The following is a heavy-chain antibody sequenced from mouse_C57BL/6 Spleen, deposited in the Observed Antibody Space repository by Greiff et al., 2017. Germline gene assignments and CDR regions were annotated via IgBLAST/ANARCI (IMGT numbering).Heavy chain of an antibody. CDR1: GYTFTSYW. CDR3: TREGSAQATFAY. J-gene: IGHJ3*01. V-gene: IGHV1-5*01. CDR2: IYPGNSDT. Sequence: VQLQQSGTVLARPGASVKMSCKTSGYTFTSYWMHWVKQRPGQGLEWRGAIYPGNSDTSYNQKFKGKAKLTAVTSASTAYMELRSLTNEDSAVYYGTREGSAQATFAYWGQGTLVTVSA. D-gene: IGHD3-2*02.